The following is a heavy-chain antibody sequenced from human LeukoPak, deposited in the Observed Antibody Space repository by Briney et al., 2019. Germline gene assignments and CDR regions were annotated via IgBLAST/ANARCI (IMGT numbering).Heavy chain of an antibody. J-gene: IGHJ6*03. CDR3: ARGTLTTRIREILGYYMDV. Sequence: GASVKVSCKASGYTFTSYDINWVRQATGQGPEWMGWMNPNSGKTGYAQKFQGRVTITRNISISTVYMELSSLRSEDTAVYYCARGTLTTRIREILGYYMDVWGKGTTVTVSS. CDR1: GYTFTSYD. D-gene: IGHD4-11*01. V-gene: IGHV1-8*01. CDR2: MNPNSGKT.